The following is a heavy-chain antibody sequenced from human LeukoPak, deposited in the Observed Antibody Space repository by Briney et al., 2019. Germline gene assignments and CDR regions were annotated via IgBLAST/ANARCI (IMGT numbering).Heavy chain of an antibody. V-gene: IGHV4-59*08. J-gene: IGHJ3*01. CDR2: FYYSGST. CDR3: AKLTLLYYCDAIDF. D-gene: IGHD3-10*01. Sequence: PSETLLLSFLVSGHSFSHQLCTWVRQPPGKGLECIGYFYYSGSTNYNPSLKSRVTMSEDTSKNQISLRLTSVTAADPAVYYCAKLTLLYYCDAIDFGGQGTMVSVSS. CDR1: GHSFSHQL.